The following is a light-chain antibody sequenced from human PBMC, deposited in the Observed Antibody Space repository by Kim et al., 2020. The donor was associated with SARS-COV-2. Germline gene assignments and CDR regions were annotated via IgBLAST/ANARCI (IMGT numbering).Light chain of an antibody. CDR1: QSISNNY. CDR2: GAS. CDR3: QQYGSSLLT. J-gene: IGKJ3*01. Sequence: EIVLTQSPGTLSLSPGDRATLPCRTSQSISNNYLAWYQQRPGQAPRLLIYGASRRVTGIPDRFSGSGSGTDFTLTISRLEPEDFAVYYCQQYGSSLLTFGPGTKVDIK. V-gene: IGKV3-20*01.